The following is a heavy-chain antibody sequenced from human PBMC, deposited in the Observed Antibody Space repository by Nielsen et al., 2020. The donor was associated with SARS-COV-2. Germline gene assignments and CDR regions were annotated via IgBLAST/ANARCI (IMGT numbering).Heavy chain of an antibody. D-gene: IGHD6-13*01. CDR2: TYYRSKWYN. CDR1: GDSVSSNSAA. Sequence: SQTLSLTCAISGDSVSSNSAAWNWIRQSPSRGLEWLGRTYYRSKWYNDYAVSVKSRITINPDTSKNQFSLQLNSVTPEDTAVYYCARVKGRINSGAAAGTPPLYFDYWGQGTLVTVSS. CDR3: ARVKGRINSGAAAGTPPLYFDY. J-gene: IGHJ4*02. V-gene: IGHV6-1*01.